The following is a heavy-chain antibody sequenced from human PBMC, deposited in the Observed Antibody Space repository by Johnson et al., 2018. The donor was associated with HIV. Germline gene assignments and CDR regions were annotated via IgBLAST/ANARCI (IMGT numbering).Heavy chain of an antibody. J-gene: IGHJ3*02. Sequence: QLVESGGGVVQPGGSLRLSCAASGFTFSSYGMHWVRQAPGKGLEWVAFIRYDGSNKYYADSVKGRFTISRDNSKNTLYLQMNSLRAEDTAVYYCAKDYRGSYYDGAFDIWGQGTMVTVSS. D-gene: IGHD1-26*01. CDR2: IRYDGSNK. CDR3: AKDYRGSYYDGAFDI. CDR1: GFTFSSYG. V-gene: IGHV3-30*02.